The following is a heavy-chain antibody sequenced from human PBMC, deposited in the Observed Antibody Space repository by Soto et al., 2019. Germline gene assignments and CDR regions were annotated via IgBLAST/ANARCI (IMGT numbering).Heavy chain of an antibody. CDR2: ISSSSSYI. J-gene: IGHJ3*02. Sequence: GGSLRLSCAASGLTFSSYSMNWVRQAPGKGLEWVSSISSSSSYIYYADSVKGRFTISRDNAKNSLYLQMNSLRAEDTAVYYCARGLMIFPRWLVAFDIWGQGTMVTVSS. V-gene: IGHV3-21*01. CDR1: GLTFSSYS. D-gene: IGHD6-19*01. CDR3: ARGLMIFPRWLVAFDI.